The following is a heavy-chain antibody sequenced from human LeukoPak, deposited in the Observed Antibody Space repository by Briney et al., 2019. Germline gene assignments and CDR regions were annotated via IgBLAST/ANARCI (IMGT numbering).Heavy chain of an antibody. J-gene: IGHJ4*02. CDR2: ISYDGSSK. D-gene: IGHD3-10*01. Sequence: GGSLRLSCAASGFTFSSYGMHWVRQAPGKGLEWVAVISYDGSSKYYADSVKGRFTISRDNSKNTLYLQMNSLRAEDTAVYYCAKDRGSGTYYLIPDYWGQGTLVIVSS. CDR3: AKDRGSGTYYLIPDY. CDR1: GFTFSSYG. V-gene: IGHV3-30*18.